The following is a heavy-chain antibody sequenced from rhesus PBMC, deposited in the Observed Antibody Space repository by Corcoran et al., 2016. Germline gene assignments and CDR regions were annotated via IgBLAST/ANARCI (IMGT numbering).Heavy chain of an antibody. V-gene: IGHV4-80*01. CDR2: INGNSSNA. D-gene: IGHD4-4*01. J-gene: IGHJ4*01. CDR3: ARSGYGSGGVY. CDR1: GASISSYW. Sequence: QVQLQESGPGLVKPSETLSLTCAVSGASISSYWCSWIRQPPGKGLERSGEINGNSSNAYYSPYIKSRVTISKVSTKNHFSLKRSSVTAADPAGDYCARSGYGSGGVYWGQGVLVTVSS.